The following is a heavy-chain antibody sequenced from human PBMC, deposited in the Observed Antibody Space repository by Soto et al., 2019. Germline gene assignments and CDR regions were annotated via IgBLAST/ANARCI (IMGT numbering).Heavy chain of an antibody. D-gene: IGHD1-26*01. Sequence: PSETLSLTCAVNGGSFSGYYWSWIRQPPGKGLEGIGKINHSGSTNYNPSLKSRVTISVDTSKNQFSLKLSSVTAADTAVYYCARDGGSYYNWFDPWGQGTLVTVSS. J-gene: IGHJ5*02. CDR2: INHSGST. CDR3: ARDGGSYYNWFDP. CDR1: GGSFSGYY. V-gene: IGHV4-34*01.